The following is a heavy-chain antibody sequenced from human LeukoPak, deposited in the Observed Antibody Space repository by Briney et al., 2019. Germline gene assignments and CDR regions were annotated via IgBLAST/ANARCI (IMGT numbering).Heavy chain of an antibody. CDR2: INPSGGST. D-gene: IGHD3-3*01. CDR3: ARTEVSDFWSGPTPYYYYYMDV. V-gene: IGHV1-46*01. Sequence: ASVKVSCKASGYTFTSYYMHWVRQAPGQGLEWMGIINPSGGSTRYAQKFQGRVTMTRDTSTSTVYMELSSLRSEDTAVYYCARTEVSDFWSGPTPYYYYYMDVWGKGTTVTVSS. CDR1: GYTFTSYY. J-gene: IGHJ6*03.